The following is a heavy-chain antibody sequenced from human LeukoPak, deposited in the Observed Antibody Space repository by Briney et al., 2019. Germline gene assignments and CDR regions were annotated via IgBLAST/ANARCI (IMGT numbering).Heavy chain of an antibody. D-gene: IGHD2-15*01. Sequence: AASVTVSCKASGYVYTSHWMHWVRQAPGQGLEWMGVINPSGTTTVYAQKFQGRVTMTRDTSTSTAYMELSSLRSEDTAVYYCARDPIGSRWPYYFDYWGQGTLVTVS. CDR2: INPSGTTT. V-gene: IGHV1-46*01. J-gene: IGHJ4*02. CDR3: ARDPIGSRWPYYFDY. CDR1: GYVYTSHW.